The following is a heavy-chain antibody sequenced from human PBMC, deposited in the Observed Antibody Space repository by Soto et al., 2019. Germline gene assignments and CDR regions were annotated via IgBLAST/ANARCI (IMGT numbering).Heavy chain of an antibody. CDR3: ARDLDPSGSYYTNY. D-gene: IGHD3-10*01. V-gene: IGHV1-18*01. Sequence: QVQLVQSGAEVKKPGASVTVSCKASGYTFSTIGITWVRQAPGQGREWMGWISPHRGDTYYAQRLQGRVTMTTDTSTSTAYMELRGLRSDDTAVYFCARDLDPSGSYYTNYWGQGTLVTVSS. CDR1: GYTFSTIG. CDR2: ISPHRGDT. J-gene: IGHJ4*02.